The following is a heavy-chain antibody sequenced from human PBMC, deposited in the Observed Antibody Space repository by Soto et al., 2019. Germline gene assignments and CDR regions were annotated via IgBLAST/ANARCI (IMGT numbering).Heavy chain of an antibody. D-gene: IGHD6-19*01. V-gene: IGHV4-30-2*03. Sequence: SETLSLTCAVSGGSISSGGYSWSWVRQPPGKGLEWIGYIYYSGSTYYNPSLKSRVTISVDTSKNQFSLKLSSVTAADTAVYYCARHIAVASYFDYWGQGTLVTVSS. CDR3: ARHIAVASYFDY. J-gene: IGHJ4*02. CDR1: GGSISSGGYS. CDR2: IYYSGST.